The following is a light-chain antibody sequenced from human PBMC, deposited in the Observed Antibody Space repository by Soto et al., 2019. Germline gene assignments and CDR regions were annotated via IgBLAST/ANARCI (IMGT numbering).Light chain of an antibody. CDR2: AAS. V-gene: IGKV1-9*01. CDR1: QVISTS. J-gene: IGKJ1*01. Sequence: DIQLTQSPSFLSPSIGESVTITCRASQVISTSLAWYQVKPGKAPKLLIYAASTLKSGVPSRFSGSGSGTEFTLTISSLQPDYFATYYCQHYNSYSEAFGQGTKVELK. CDR3: QHYNSYSEA.